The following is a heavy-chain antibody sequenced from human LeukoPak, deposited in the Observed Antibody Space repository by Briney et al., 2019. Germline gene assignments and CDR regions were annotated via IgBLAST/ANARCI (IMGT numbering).Heavy chain of an antibody. Sequence: PSETLSLTCAVSGYSISSGYYWGWIRQPPGKGLEWIGSIYHSGSTYYSPSLKSRVTISVDTSKNQFSLKLSSVTAADTAVYYCARRRWGAFDIWGQGTMVTVSS. V-gene: IGHV4-38-2*01. D-gene: IGHD7-27*01. CDR1: GYSISSGYY. CDR3: ARRRWGAFDI. J-gene: IGHJ3*02. CDR2: IYHSGST.